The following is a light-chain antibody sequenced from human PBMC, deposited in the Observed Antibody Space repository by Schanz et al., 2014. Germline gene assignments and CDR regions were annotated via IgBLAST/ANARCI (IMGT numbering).Light chain of an antibody. J-gene: IGLJ2*01. CDR1: SSDVGGYNY. Sequence: QSALTQPASVSGSPGQSITISCTGTSSDVGGYNYVSWYQQYPGKAPKLMIYDVSNRPSGVSNRFSGSKSGNTASLTISGLQAEDEADYYCSSYAGSNKVFGGGTKVTVL. V-gene: IGLV2-14*03. CDR3: SSYAGSNKV. CDR2: DVS.